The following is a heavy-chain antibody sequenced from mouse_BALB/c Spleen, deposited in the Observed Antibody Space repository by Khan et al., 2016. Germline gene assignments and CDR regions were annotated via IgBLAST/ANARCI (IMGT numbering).Heavy chain of an antibody. V-gene: IGHV1-9*01. J-gene: IGHJ4*01. CDR2: IFPGTGST. CDR3: ARGGLYY. Sequence: QVQLQQSGAEVMKPGASVKISCKTTGYIFSSFWIEWVKQRPGHGLEWIGEIFPGTGSTYYNERFKDKATVTADASSNTAYMQLSSLTSEDSAVYCCARGGLYYWGQGTSVTVSS. CDR1: GYIFSSFW.